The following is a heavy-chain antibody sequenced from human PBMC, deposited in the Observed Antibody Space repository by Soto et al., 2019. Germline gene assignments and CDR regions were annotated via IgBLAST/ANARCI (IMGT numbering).Heavy chain of an antibody. Sequence: GESLKISCKSSGYSFPNYWIGWVRQMPGKGQEWMGIIYPGDSDTRYSPSFQGHVTISADKSISTAYLQWSSLKASDTAMYYCGRSNVPYYSYGMDLWGQGTMVTVSS. CDR2: IYPGDSDT. V-gene: IGHV5-51*01. CDR1: GYSFPNYW. J-gene: IGHJ6*02. CDR3: GRSNVPYYSYGMDL. D-gene: IGHD2-8*01.